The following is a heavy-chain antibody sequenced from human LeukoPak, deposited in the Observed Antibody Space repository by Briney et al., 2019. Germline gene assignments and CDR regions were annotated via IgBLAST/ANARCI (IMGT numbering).Heavy chain of an antibody. Sequence: PSETLSLTCAVYGRSFSGYYWSWIRQPAGKGLEWIGRIYTSGSTNYNPSLKSRVTMSVDTSKNQFSLKLSSVTAADTAVYYCAREFQFFGGYGSGSYFGYWGQGTLVTVSS. CDR3: AREFQFFGGYGSGSYFGY. CDR2: IYTSGST. CDR1: GRSFSGYY. J-gene: IGHJ4*02. D-gene: IGHD3-10*01. V-gene: IGHV4-4*07.